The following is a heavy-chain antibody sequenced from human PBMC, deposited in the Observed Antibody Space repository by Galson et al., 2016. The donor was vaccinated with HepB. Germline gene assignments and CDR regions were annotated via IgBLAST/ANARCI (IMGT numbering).Heavy chain of an antibody. D-gene: IGHD6-19*01. CDR2: ITGSGATT. J-gene: IGHJ5*02. V-gene: IGHV3-23*01. CDR3: AKGQSSGWLENWFDP. Sequence: SLRLSCASSGLTFSSYAMSWVRQAPGKGLQWVAGITGSGATTDYADSVKGRFTISRDNSKNTLYLQMNSLRAEDTALYYCAKGQSSGWLENWFDPWGQGTLVTVSS. CDR1: GLTFSSYA.